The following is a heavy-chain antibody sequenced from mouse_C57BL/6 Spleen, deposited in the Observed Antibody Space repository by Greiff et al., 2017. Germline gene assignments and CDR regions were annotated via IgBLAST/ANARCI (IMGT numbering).Heavy chain of an antibody. Sequence: EVQLVESGGGLVKPGGSLKLSCAASGFTFSSYAMSWVRQTPEKRLEWVATISDGGSYTYYPDNVKGRFTISRDNAKNNLYLQMSHLKSEDTAMYYCARGGDGSFAYWGQGTLVTVSA. CDR3: ARGGDGSFAY. V-gene: IGHV5-4*01. CDR1: GFTFSSYA. J-gene: IGHJ3*01. D-gene: IGHD2-3*01. CDR2: ISDGGSYT.